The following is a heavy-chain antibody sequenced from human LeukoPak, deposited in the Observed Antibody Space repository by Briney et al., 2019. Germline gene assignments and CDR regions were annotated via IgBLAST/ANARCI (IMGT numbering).Heavy chain of an antibody. CDR3: SNVGGNYHDNSGYGP. Sequence: GGSLRLSCAASGFTFDDYAMHWVRQAPGKGLEWVSLISGDGGSTYYADSVKGRFTISRDNSKNSLYLQMNSLRTEDTAMYYLSNVGGNYHDNSGYGPWGQGTLVTVSS. CDR2: ISGDGGST. CDR1: GFTFDDYA. D-gene: IGHD3-22*01. J-gene: IGHJ5*02. V-gene: IGHV3-43*02.